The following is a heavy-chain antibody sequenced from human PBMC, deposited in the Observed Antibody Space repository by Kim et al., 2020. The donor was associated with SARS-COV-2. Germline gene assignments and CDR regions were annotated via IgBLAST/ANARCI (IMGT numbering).Heavy chain of an antibody. CDR1: GFTFSNYW. D-gene: IGHD1-26*01. CDR3: ARPGSGLKYFDF. V-gene: IGHV3-7*03. J-gene: IGHJ4*02. CDR2: IKPDGSEE. Sequence: GGPLRLSCAASGFTFSNYWMTWVRQAPGKGLEWVANIKPDGSEESYVDSVKGRFTISRDNAKNSLGLQMNSLRAEDTAVYYCARPGSGLKYFDFWGQGTL.